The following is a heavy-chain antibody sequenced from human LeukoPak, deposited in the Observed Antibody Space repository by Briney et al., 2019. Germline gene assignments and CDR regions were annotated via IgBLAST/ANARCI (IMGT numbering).Heavy chain of an antibody. Sequence: PSATLSLTCIVSGASTSGGNYYWGWIRRPPGKGLEWIGGISSSGNTYYNPSLKSRITISVDTSRNHFSLKLSSVTAADTAVYYCARLGAGPTYYDFWSGYSSFYFDYWGQGTLVTVSA. CDR2: ISSSGNT. V-gene: IGHV4-39*02. CDR3: ARLGAGPTYYDFWSGYSSFYFDY. D-gene: IGHD3-3*01. J-gene: IGHJ4*02. CDR1: GASTSGGNYY.